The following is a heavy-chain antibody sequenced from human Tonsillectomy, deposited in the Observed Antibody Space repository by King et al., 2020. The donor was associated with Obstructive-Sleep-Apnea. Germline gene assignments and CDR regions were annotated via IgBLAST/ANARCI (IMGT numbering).Heavy chain of an antibody. D-gene: IGHD3-22*01. CDR3: SRGLGYYDSSTPIGY. V-gene: IGHV3-30*03. CDR2: ISYEGTNK. Sequence: VQLVESGGGVVQPGRSLRLSCAASGFTFSDYAMHFVRQAPGKGLEWVALISYEGTNKYYADSVKGRLTISRDNSKNTLYLQMNSLRTDNTSVYYCSRGLGYYDSSTPIGYWGQGTLLTVPS. CDR1: GFTFSDYA. J-gene: IGHJ4*01.